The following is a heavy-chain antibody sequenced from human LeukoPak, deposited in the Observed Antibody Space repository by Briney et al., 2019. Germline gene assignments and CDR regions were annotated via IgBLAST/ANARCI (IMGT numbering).Heavy chain of an antibody. CDR1: GYSISSGYY. J-gene: IGHJ4*02. CDR3: GRGRGTVSRKLLPETVDC. D-gene: IGHD1-14*01. V-gene: IGHV4-38-2*02. Sequence: PSETLSLTCTVSGYSISSGYYWDWIRQPPGKGLEWIGSFYHSGSTYYNPSLKSRVTISVDTSKNQFSLRLSSVTAADTAVYYCGRGRGTVSRKLLPETVDCWGQGTLVTVSS. CDR2: FYHSGST.